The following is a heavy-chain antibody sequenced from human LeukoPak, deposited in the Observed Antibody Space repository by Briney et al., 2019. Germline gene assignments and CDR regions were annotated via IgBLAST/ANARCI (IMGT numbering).Heavy chain of an antibody. D-gene: IGHD3-10*01. CDR1: GGSFSGYY. V-gene: IGHV4-34*01. CDR2: INHSGST. J-gene: IGHJ4*02. CDR3: ARGQGYYYGSGSYYY. Sequence: SETLSLTCAVYGGSFSGYYWSWIRQTPGKGLEWIGEINHSGSTNYNPSLKSRVTISVDTSKNQFSLKLSSVTAADTAVYYCARGQGYYYGSGSYYYWGQGTLVTVSS.